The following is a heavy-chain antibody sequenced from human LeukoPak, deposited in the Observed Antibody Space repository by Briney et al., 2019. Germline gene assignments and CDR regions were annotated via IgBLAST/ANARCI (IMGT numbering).Heavy chain of an antibody. V-gene: IGHV1-69*04. D-gene: IGHD3-10*01. Sequence: GSSVKVSCKASGGTFISYAISWVRQAPGQGLEWMGRIIPIFGIANYAQKFQGRVTITADKSTSTAYMELSSLRSEDTAVYYCARDRPVLYYYGSGSSDVPDAFDIRGQGTMVTVSS. CDR1: GGTFISYA. J-gene: IGHJ3*02. CDR2: IIPIFGIA. CDR3: ARDRPVLYYYGSGSSDVPDAFDI.